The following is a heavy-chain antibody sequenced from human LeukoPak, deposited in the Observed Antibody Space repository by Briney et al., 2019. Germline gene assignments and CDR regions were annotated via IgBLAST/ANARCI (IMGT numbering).Heavy chain of an antibody. D-gene: IGHD2-21*02. V-gene: IGHV3-33*01. CDR2: IWYDGSNK. CDR3: ARIGAYCGGDCSLDAFDI. CDR1: GFTFSSYG. Sequence: PGGSLRLSCAASGFTFSSYGMHWVRQAPGKGLEWVAVIWYDGSNKYYADSVKGRFTISRDNSKNTLYLQMNSLRAEDTAVYYCARIGAYCGGDCSLDAFDIWGQGTMVTVSS. J-gene: IGHJ3*02.